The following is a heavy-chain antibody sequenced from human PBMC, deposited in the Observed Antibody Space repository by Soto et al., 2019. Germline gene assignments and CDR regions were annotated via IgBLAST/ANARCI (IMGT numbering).Heavy chain of an antibody. J-gene: IGHJ4*01. V-gene: IGHV1-3*01. Sequence: GASVKVSCKASGFTFKTYTIHWVRQAPGQRLEWMGWINAGKGNTEYSQKFQGRVTFTRDTPASTAYMELSSLRSEDTAVYYCARDLYGSGSDLDYWG. CDR2: INAGKGNT. CDR3: ARDLYGSGSDLDY. D-gene: IGHD3-10*01. CDR1: GFTFKTYT.